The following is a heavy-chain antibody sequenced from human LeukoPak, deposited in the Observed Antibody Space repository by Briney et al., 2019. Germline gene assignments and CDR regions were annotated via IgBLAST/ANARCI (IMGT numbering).Heavy chain of an antibody. Sequence: MTSETLSLTCTVSGVSITSNRYYWGWIRQPPGKGLEWIGSIYYSGSTHYNPSLKSRVTISDDTSKNQFSLKLNSVTAADTAVYFCASHYSSGWYPFDYWGQGTLVTISS. CDR1: GVSITSNRYY. CDR2: IYYSGST. CDR3: ASHYSSGWYPFDY. J-gene: IGHJ4*02. D-gene: IGHD6-19*01. V-gene: IGHV4-39*01.